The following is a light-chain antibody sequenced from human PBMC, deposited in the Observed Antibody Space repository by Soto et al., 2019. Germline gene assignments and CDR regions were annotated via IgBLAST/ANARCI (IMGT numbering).Light chain of an antibody. CDR1: QGISSY. CDR3: QHFSSYPLT. J-gene: IGKJ4*01. CDR2: AAS. Sequence: DIQLTQSPSFLSASVGDRVTITCRASQGISSYLAWYQQKPGKAPKLLIYAASTLQSGVPSRFSGSGSGTEFTLTISSLQPEDFATYYCQHFSSYPLTFGGGTKVEIK. V-gene: IGKV1-9*01.